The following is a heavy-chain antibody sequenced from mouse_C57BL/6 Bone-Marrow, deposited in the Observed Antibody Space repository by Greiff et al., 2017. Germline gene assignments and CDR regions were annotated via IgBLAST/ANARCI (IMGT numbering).Heavy chain of an antibody. V-gene: IGHV1-54*01. J-gene: IGHJ3*01. CDR3: ARLDTTVRGGAWLAY. CDR1: GYAFTNYL. D-gene: IGHD1-1*01. CDR2: INPGSGGT. Sequence: VQLQQSGAELVRPGTSVKVSCKASGYAFTNYLIEWVKQRPGQGLEWIGVINPGSGGTNYNEKFKGKATLTADKSSSTAYMELSSLTSEDSAVYFGARLDTTVRGGAWLAYGGQGTLVTVSA.